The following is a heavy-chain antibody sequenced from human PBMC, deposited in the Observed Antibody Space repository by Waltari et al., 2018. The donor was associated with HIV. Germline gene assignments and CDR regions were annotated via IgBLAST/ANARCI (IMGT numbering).Heavy chain of an antibody. CDR3: VRENYVLDI. CDR2: RSLVDTEK. V-gene: IGHV3-7*04. CDR1: GITLSNYW. Sequence: EVQVVESGGGLVQPGGSLRLSCSASGITLSNYWMGWVRQAPGKGMGWVANRSLVDTEKSCVDSVRGRFTVSRDEAKNSLYPQLNSMRAEDTAVYYCVRENYVLDIWGQGTAVTVSS. J-gene: IGHJ6*02.